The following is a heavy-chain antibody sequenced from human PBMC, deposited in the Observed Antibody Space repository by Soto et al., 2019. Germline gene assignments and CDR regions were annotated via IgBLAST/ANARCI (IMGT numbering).Heavy chain of an antibody. CDR2: IYYSGST. CDR3: ARWWSGRRQGFDP. J-gene: IGHJ5*02. V-gene: IGHV4-31*03. Sequence: QVQLQESGPGLVKPSQTLSLTCTVSGGSISSGDYYWSWIRQHPGKGLEWIGYIYYSGSTYYNPSLKSRVTXSXDXXTTQFSRELSSVTAADTAVYYCARWWSGRRQGFDPWGQGTLVTVSS. D-gene: IGHD3-3*01. CDR1: GGSISSGDYY.